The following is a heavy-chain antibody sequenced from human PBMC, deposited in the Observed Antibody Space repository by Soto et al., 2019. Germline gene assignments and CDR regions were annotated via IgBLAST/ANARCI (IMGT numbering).Heavy chain of an antibody. V-gene: IGHV3-21*01. Sequence: EVQLVASGGGLVKPGGSLRLSCAASGFTFSSYSMNWVRQAPGKGLEWVSSISRSSTYIYYADSVQGRFTISRDNAKNSLYLQMNSLSAEDTAVYYCASQTSGYYYYGMDVW. CDR3: ASQTSGYYYYGMDV. J-gene: IGHJ6*01. CDR2: ISRSSTYI. CDR1: GFTFSSYS.